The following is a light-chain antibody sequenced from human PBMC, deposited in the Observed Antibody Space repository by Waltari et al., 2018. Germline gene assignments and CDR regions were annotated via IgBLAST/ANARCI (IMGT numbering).Light chain of an antibody. CDR3: QQYNRWPPIT. Sequence: EVVMTQSPDTLSVSPGGRATLSCRASQSIATHLAWYQQRPGQAPRLLIFDAATRATSISGRFSGSGSGTEFTLTNSSLQSDDSAVYYCQQYNRWPPITFGQGTRLEIK. V-gene: IGKV3-15*01. J-gene: IGKJ5*01. CDR1: QSIATH. CDR2: DAA.